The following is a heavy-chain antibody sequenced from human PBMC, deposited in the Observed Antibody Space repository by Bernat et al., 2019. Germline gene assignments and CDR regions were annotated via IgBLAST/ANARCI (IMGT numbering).Heavy chain of an antibody. J-gene: IGHJ3*02. D-gene: IGHD2-21*02. V-gene: IGHV3-21*01. Sequence: EVQLVESGGGLVKPGGSLRLSCAASGFTFSSYSMNWVHQAPGKGLEWVSSISRSGGSICYADSVKGRFTISRDNAKNSLFLQMDSLRAEDTAVYYCARSLLVTSRNDAFEIWGQGTTVTVSS. CDR3: ARSLLVTSRNDAFEI. CDR1: GFTFSSYS. CDR2: ISRSGGSI.